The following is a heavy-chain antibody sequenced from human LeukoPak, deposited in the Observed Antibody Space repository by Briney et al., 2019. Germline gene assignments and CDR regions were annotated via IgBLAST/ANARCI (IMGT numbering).Heavy chain of an antibody. D-gene: IGHD3-10*01. Sequence: PGGSLRLSCAASGFTFSSYAMSWVRQAPGKGLEWVSAISGSGGSTYYADSVKGRFTISRDNSKNTLYLQMSGLRAEDTAVYYCAKGPEVRGVIVILKTGEKGALDYWGQGTLVTVSS. V-gene: IGHV3-23*01. CDR3: AKGPEVRGVIVILKTGEKGALDY. J-gene: IGHJ4*02. CDR2: ISGSGGST. CDR1: GFTFSSYA.